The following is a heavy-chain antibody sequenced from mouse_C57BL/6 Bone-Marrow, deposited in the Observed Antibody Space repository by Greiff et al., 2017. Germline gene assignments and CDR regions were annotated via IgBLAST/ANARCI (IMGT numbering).Heavy chain of an antibody. CDR3: TRRGYGSHFDY. J-gene: IGHJ2*01. CDR2: IDPETGGT. D-gene: IGHD1-1*01. V-gene: IGHV1-15*01. Sequence: QVQLKQSGAELVRPGASVTLSCKASGYTFTDYEMHWVKQTPVHGLEWIGAIDPETGGTAYNQKFKGKAILTADKSSSTAYMELRSLTSEDSAVYYCTRRGYGSHFDYWGQGTTLTVSS. CDR1: GYTFTDYE.